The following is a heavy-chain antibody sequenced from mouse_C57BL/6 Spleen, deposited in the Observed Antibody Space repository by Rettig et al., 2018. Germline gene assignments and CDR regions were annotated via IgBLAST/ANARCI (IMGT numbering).Heavy chain of an antibody. J-gene: IGHJ2*01. D-gene: IGHD4-1*01. CDR3: ARIYLGYFDY. V-gene: IGHV8-8*01. Sequence: PALKSRLTISKDTSKNQVFLKIANVDTADTATYYCARIYLGYFDYWGQGTTLTVSS.